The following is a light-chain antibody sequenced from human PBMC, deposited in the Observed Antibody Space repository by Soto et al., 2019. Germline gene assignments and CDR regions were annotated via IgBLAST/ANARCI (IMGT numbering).Light chain of an antibody. CDR2: GAS. Sequence: EIVMTQSPATLSVSPGEGATLSCRASQSVNINLAWYPEKPGQAPRLLIYGASPRATGIPARLSGSGSGTAFTPTINSLQSGDFAVYYCQQYNNWPLTFGGGTKVEIK. V-gene: IGKV3-15*01. J-gene: IGKJ4*01. CDR1: QSVNIN. CDR3: QQYNNWPLT.